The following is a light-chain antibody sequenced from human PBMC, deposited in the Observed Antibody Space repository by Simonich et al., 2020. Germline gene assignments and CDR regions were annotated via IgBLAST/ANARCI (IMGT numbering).Light chain of an antibody. CDR2: GSS. CDR3: QKYNNWPL. V-gene: IGKV3-15*01. Sequence: EIVMTQSPATLSVSPGERATLSCRASQSVSSNLAWYQQKPGQAPRLLIYGSSTRATGIPARFSGRGSGKEFTLTIRSMQSEDFAVYYCQKYNNWPLFGPGTKVDIK. CDR1: QSVSSN. J-gene: IGKJ3*01.